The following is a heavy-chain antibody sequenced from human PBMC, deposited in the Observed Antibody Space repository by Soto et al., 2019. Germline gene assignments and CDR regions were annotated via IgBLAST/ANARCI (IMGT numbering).Heavy chain of an antibody. CDR3: ARDVHYYDSSGPDY. CDR1: GYTFTSYA. Sequence: ASVKVSCKASGYTFTSYAMHWVRQAPGQRLEWMGWINAGNGNTKYSQKFQGRVTITRDTSASTAYMELSSLRSEDTAVYYCARDVHYYDSSGPDYWGQGTLVTVSS. V-gene: IGHV1-3*01. D-gene: IGHD3-22*01. J-gene: IGHJ4*02. CDR2: INAGNGNT.